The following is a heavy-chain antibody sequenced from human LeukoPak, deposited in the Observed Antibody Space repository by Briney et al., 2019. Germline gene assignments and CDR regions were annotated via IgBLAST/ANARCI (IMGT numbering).Heavy chain of an antibody. CDR1: GGTFSSYA. V-gene: IGHV1-69*06. D-gene: IGHD6-13*01. CDR2: IIPIFGTA. Sequence: SVKVSCKASGGTFSSYAISWVRQAPGQGLEWMGGIIPIFGTANYAQKFQGRVTITADKSTSTAYMELSSLRSEDTAVYYCARGGSSWSSDAFDIWGQGTMVTVSS. CDR3: ARGGSSWSSDAFDI. J-gene: IGHJ3*02.